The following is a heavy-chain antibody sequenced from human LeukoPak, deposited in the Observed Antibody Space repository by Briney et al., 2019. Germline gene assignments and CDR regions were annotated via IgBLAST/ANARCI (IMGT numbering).Heavy chain of an antibody. V-gene: IGHV3-48*03. CDR1: GFTFSSYE. CDR3: TKDLEGTTVTLLFDY. CDR2: ISSSGSTI. Sequence: PGRSLRLSCAASGFTFSSYEMNWVRQAPGKGLEWVSYISSSGSTIYYADSVKGRFTISRDNSKNTLYLQMNSLRAEDTAVYYCTKDLEGTTVTLLFDYWGQGTLVTVSS. J-gene: IGHJ4*02. D-gene: IGHD4-17*01.